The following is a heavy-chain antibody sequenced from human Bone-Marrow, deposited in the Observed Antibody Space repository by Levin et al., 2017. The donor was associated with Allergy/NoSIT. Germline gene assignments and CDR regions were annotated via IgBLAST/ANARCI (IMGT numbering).Heavy chain of an antibody. CDR1: GASLSNYY. D-gene: IGHD3-10*01. CDR2: VYYNGNT. CDR3: ASKPLWFGHLDS. J-gene: IGHJ4*02. Sequence: ASETLSLTCNVSGASLSNYYWNWIRQPPGKGLEWIGYVYYNGNTNYNPSLKSRVSISLDTSKNQISLNLRSVTAADTAVYFCASKPLWFGHLDSWGPGTLVAVSS. V-gene: IGHV4-59*13.